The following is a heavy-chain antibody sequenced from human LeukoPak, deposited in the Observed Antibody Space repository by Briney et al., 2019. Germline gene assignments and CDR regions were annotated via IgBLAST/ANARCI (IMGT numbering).Heavy chain of an antibody. D-gene: IGHD3-10*01. CDR3: ARIMVRGVLSTHYFDY. CDR1: GFTFSTYG. V-gene: IGHV3-30*03. Sequence: PGGSLRLSCAASGFTFSTYGMHWVRQAPGKGLERVAVISYDGSNKFYADSVKGRFTISRDNSKNTLYLQMNSLRAEDTAVYYCARIMVRGVLSTHYFDYWGQGTLVTVSS. CDR2: ISYDGSNK. J-gene: IGHJ4*02.